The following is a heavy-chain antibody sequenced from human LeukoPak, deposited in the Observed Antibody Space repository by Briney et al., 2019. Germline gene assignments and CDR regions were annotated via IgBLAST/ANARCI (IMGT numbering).Heavy chain of an antibody. J-gene: IGHJ6*02. CDR1: GFTFSGYS. V-gene: IGHV3-21*01. CDR2: ISSGSTYI. CDR3: ARSEIVPAAIFYYYGMDV. D-gene: IGHD2-2*02. Sequence: PGGSLRLSCAASGFTFSGYSLNWVRQAPGKGLEWVSSISSGSTYIYYADSVRGRFTISRDNAKNSLYLQMNSLRAEDTAVYYCARSEIVPAAIFYYYGMDVWGQGTTVTVSS.